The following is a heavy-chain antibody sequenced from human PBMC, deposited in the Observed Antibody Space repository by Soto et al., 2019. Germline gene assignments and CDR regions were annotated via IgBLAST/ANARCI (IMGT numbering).Heavy chain of an antibody. CDR1: GYSFTSYW. CDR2: IYPGDSDT. J-gene: IGHJ4*02. V-gene: IGHV5-51*01. CDR3: ARLNPTYYYDSSGYPGY. Sequence: GESLKISCKGSGYSFTSYWIGWVRQMPGKGLGWMGIIYPGDSDTRYSPSFQGQVTISADKSISTAYLQWSSLKASDTAMYYCARLNPTYYYDSSGYPGYWGQGTLVTVSS. D-gene: IGHD3-22*01.